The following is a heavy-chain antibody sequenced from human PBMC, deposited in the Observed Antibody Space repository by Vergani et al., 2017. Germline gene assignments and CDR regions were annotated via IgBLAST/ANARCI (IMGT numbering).Heavy chain of an antibody. CDR3: ARVGYYGSGSYYRAPYDY. V-gene: IGHV3-21*01. Sequence: EVQLVESGGGLVKPGGSLRLSCAASGFTFSSYSMNWVRQAPGKGLEWVSSISSSSSYIYYADSVKGRFTISRDNSKNTLYLQMNSLRAEDTAVYYCARVGYYGSGSYYRAPYDYWGQGTLVTVSS. J-gene: IGHJ4*02. CDR1: GFTFSSYS. CDR2: ISSSSSYI. D-gene: IGHD3-10*01.